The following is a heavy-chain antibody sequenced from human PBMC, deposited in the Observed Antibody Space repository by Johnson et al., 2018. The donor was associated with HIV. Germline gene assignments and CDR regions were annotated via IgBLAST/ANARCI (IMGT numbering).Heavy chain of an antibody. CDR3: AKDFRPNDAWDI. J-gene: IGHJ3*02. V-gene: IGHV3-30*02. CDR2: VQFDGSNN. Sequence: QVQLVESGGGVVQPGGSLRLSCAASGFRFSSYGMHWVRQAPGKGLEWVASVQFDGSNNYYIDSVKGRFTISRDNSKNSLYLQMNSLRTEDTAEYYCAKDFRPNDAWDIWGKGTMVTVAS. CDR1: GFRFSSYG.